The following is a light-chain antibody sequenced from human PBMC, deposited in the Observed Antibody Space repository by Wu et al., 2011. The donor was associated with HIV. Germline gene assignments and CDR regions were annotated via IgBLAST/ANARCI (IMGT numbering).Light chain of an antibody. V-gene: IGKV1-39*01. CDR1: QSISSY. Sequence: DIQMTQSPSSLSASVGDRVTITCRASQSISSYLNWYQQKPGKAPKFLIYAASSLQSGVPSRFSGSGSGTDFTLTISRLEPEDFAVYYCQHYGTSPYTFGQGTKLEIK. J-gene: IGKJ2*01. CDR2: AAS. CDR3: QHYGTSPYT.